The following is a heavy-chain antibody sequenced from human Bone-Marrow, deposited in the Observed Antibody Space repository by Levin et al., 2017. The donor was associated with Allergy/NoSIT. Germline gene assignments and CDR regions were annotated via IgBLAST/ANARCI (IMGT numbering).Heavy chain of an antibody. CDR3: ARSDYDSSGYYGY. Sequence: SETLSLTCTVSGGSISSYYWSWIRQPPGKGLEWIGYIYYSGSTNYNPSLKSRVTISVDTSKNQFSLKLSSVTAADTAVYYCARSDYDSSGYYGYWGQGTLVTVSS. CDR1: GGSISSYY. D-gene: IGHD3-22*01. V-gene: IGHV4-59*08. J-gene: IGHJ4*02. CDR2: IYYSGST.